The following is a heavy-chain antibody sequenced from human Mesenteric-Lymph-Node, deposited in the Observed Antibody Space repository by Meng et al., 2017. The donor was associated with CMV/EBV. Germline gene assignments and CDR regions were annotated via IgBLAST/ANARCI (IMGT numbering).Heavy chain of an antibody. D-gene: IGHD2-15*01. J-gene: IGHJ5*02. CDR2: IYYSGST. V-gene: IGHV4-59*01. CDR3: ARDPHCSGGSCYSGWFDP. CDR1: GGSISSYY. Sequence: SETLSLTCTVSGGSISSYYWSWIRQPPGKGLEWIGYIYYSGSTNYNPSLKSRVTISVDTSKNQFSLKLSSVTAADTAVYYCARDPHCSGGSCYSGWFDPWGQGTLVTVSS.